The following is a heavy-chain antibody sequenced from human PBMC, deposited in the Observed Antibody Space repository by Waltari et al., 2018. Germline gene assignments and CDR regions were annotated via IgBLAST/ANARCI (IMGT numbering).Heavy chain of an antibody. J-gene: IGHJ4*02. CDR3: ATDHYRNTGYDI. CDR1: GYSLTGLS. CDR2: YDPEDGET. D-gene: IGHD5-12*01. Sequence: QVQLEQSGAEVKKPGASVKVSCKVSGYSLTGLSIHWVRQAPGKGLEWMGGYDPEDGETCYAQIFQGRLTMTEDTSTDTAYMELTSLRSEDTAVYYCATDHYRNTGYDIWGQGTLVTVSS. V-gene: IGHV1-24*01.